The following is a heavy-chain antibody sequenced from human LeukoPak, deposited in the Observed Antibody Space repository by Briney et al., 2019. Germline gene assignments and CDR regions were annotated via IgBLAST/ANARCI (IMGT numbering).Heavy chain of an antibody. V-gene: IGHV4-30-4*08. J-gene: IGHJ4*02. CDR1: GGSISSGDYY. Sequence: SETPSLTCTVSGGSISSGDYYWSWIRQPPGKGLEWIGYIYYSGSTYYNPSLKSRVTISVDTSKNQFSLKLSSVTAADTAVYYCASGKIRLHFDYWGQGTLVTVSS. CDR2: IYYSGST. D-gene: IGHD5-18*01. CDR3: ASGKIRLHFDY.